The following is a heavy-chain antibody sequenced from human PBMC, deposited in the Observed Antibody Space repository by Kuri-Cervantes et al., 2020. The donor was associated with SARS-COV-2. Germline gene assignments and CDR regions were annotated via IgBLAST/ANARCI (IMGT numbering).Heavy chain of an antibody. D-gene: IGHD5-18*01. CDR3: ARHEGWFPLWLPFDY. CDR2: IYTSGST. J-gene: IGHJ4*02. V-gene: IGHV4-4*07. Sequence: SETLSLTCTVSGGSISSYYWSWIRQPAGKGLEWIGRIYTSGSTYYNPSLKSRVTISVDTSKNQFSLKLSSVAAADTAVYYCARHEGWFPLWLPFDYWGQGTLVTVSS. CDR1: GGSISSYY.